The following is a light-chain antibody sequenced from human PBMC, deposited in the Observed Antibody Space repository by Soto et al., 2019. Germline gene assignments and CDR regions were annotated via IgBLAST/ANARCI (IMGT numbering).Light chain of an antibody. J-gene: IGLJ1*01. V-gene: IGLV2-18*02. CDR3: SSYTSSSTVV. Sequence: QSVLTQPASVSGSPGQSVTISCTGTSGDVGTYDRVSWYQQPPGTAPKLMIYEVNNRPSGVPDRISGSKSGNTASLTISGLQAEDEADYYCSSYTSSSTVVFGTGTKVTVL. CDR1: SGDVGTYDR. CDR2: EVN.